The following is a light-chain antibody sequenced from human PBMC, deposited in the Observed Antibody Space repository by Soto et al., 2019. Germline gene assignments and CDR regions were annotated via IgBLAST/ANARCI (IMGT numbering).Light chain of an antibody. CDR3: QKYGSSPRFT. V-gene: IGKV3-20*01. CDR2: GAS. J-gene: IGKJ3*01. Sequence: EIVLTQSPGTLSLSPGERATLSCRASQSVSSSYLAWYQQKPGQAPRLLIYGASSRATGIPDRFSGSGSGTDFTLNISRLGPEDFAVYYCQKYGSSPRFTFGPGTKVDIK. CDR1: QSVSSSY.